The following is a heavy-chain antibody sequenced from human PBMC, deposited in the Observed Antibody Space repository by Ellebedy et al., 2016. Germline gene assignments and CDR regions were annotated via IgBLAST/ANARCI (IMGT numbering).Heavy chain of an antibody. V-gene: IGHV3-48*01. Sequence: GGSLRLSCAASGFTFSSYSMNWVRQAPGKGLEWVSYISSSSSTIYYADSVKGRFTISRDNAKNSLYLQMNSLRAEDTAVYYCARVLGGNRGYWGQGTLVTVSS. CDR1: GFTFSSYS. CDR2: ISSSSSTI. J-gene: IGHJ4*02. CDR3: ARVLGGNRGY. D-gene: IGHD1-14*01.